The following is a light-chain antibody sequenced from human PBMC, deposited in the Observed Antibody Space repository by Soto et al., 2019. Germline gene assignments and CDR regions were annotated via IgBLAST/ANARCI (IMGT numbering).Light chain of an antibody. CDR3: QSYDSSLSGYV. CDR2: ANN. CDR1: SSNIGAGYD. Sequence: QSVLTQPPSVSRAPGQRVTISCTGSSSNIGAGYDVHWYQQFPGTAPKLLIYANNNRPSGVPGRFSGSKSGTSASLAITGLLAEDEADYYCQSYDSSLSGYVFGTGTKLTVL. J-gene: IGLJ1*01. V-gene: IGLV1-40*01.